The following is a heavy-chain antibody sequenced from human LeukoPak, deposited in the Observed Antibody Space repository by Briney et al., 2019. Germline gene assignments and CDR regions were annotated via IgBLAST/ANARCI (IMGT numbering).Heavy chain of an antibody. CDR1: GFTFSDYH. CDR3: LRGDRRDY. CDR2: IDSSGGYM. J-gene: IGHJ4*02. V-gene: IGHV3-21*06. Sequence: PGGSLRLSCAASGFTFSDYHMSWIRQAPGKGLEWVSSIDSSGGYMFYADSVKGRFIISRDNAKDSLYLQMNSLRVEDTAVYYCLRGDRRDYWGQGTLVTVSS.